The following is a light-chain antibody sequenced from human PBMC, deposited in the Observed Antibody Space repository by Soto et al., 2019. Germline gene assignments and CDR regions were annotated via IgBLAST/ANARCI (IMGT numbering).Light chain of an antibody. Sequence: DIQMTQSPSTLSASVGDRVTITCRASQSISSSLAWYQQKPGEAPKLLIYDASRLESGVPSRFSGSGSGTEFTLTNSSMQPDDFASYYCQQYNTYSETFGQGTKVEIK. CDR3: QQYNTYSET. CDR1: QSISSS. V-gene: IGKV1-5*01. CDR2: DAS. J-gene: IGKJ1*01.